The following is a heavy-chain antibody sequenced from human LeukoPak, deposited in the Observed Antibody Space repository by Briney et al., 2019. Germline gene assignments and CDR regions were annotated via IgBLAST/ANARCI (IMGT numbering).Heavy chain of an antibody. CDR3: ARVYSTIFRVVRNWFDP. V-gene: IGHV3-21*01. CDR2: ISSSSSYI. CDR1: GFTFSSYS. D-gene: IGHD3-3*01. Sequence: PGGSLRLSCAASGFTFSSYSMNWVRQAPGKGLEWVSSISSSSSYIYYADSVKGRFTISRDNAKNSLYLQMNSLRAEDTAVYYCARVYSTIFRVVRNWFDPWGQGTLVTVSS. J-gene: IGHJ5*02.